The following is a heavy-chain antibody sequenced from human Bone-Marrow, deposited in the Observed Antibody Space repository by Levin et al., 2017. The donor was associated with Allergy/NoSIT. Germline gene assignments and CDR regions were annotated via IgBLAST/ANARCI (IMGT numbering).Heavy chain of an antibody. Sequence: GGSLRLSCAASGFSFDHYAMHWVRQAPGKGLEWVSGISWNSGDIVYADSVKGRFTISRDNAKNSLYLRMNSLRGEDTAFYYCAKSPYGNVVYLSPTTAGPRHYYFDYWGQGTLVTVSS. CDR3: AKSPYGNVVYLSPTTAGPRHYYFDY. CDR2: ISWNSGDI. V-gene: IGHV3-9*01. CDR1: GFSFDHYA. D-gene: IGHD1-26*01. J-gene: IGHJ4*02.